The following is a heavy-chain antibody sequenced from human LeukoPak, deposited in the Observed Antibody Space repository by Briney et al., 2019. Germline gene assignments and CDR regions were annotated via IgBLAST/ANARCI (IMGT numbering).Heavy chain of an antibody. J-gene: IGHJ4*02. CDR3: AKDMDHAVAGTGFDY. CDR2: ISWNSGSI. V-gene: IGHV3-9*01. Sequence: LRLSCAASGFTFDDYAMHWVRQAPGKGLEWVSGISWNSGSIGYADSVKGRFTISRDNAKNSLYLQMNSLRAEDTALNYCAKDMDHAVAGTGFDYWGQGTLVTVSS. CDR1: GFTFDDYA. D-gene: IGHD6-19*01.